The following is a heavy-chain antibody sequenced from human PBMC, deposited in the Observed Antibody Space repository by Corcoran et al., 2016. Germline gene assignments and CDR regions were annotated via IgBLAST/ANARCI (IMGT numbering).Heavy chain of an antibody. D-gene: IGHD5-12*01. CDR1: GGSISSSSYY. Sequence: QLQLQESGPGLVKPSETLSLTCTVSGGSISSSSYYWGWIRQPPGKGLEWIGSIYYSGSTYYNPSLKSRVTISVDTAKNQFSLKLSAVTAADTAVYYCARQEMATTIDYWGHGTRVTVSS. CDR3: ARQEMATTIDY. V-gene: IGHV4-39*07. J-gene: IGHJ4*01. CDR2: IYYSGST.